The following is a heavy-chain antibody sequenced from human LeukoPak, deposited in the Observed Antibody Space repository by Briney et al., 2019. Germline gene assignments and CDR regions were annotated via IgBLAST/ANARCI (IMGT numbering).Heavy chain of an antibody. D-gene: IGHD6-19*01. CDR2: ISYDGSDK. V-gene: IGHV3-30*04. CDR3: ARESLVTYTSGWCPFDF. J-gene: IGHJ4*02. Sequence: PGGSLRLSCAASGFSFSSYAMHWVRQAPGKGLEWVAVISYDGSDKYYADSVKGRFTISRDNSKNTLYLLMHSLRAEDTALYYCARESLVTYTSGWCPFDFWGQGTLVTVSS. CDR1: GFSFSSYA.